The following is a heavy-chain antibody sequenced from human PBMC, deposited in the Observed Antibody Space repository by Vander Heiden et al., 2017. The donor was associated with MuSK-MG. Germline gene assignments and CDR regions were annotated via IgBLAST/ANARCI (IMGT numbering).Heavy chain of an antibody. CDR2: ITGNGITT. V-gene: IGHV3-23*01. J-gene: IGHJ5*02. Sequence: EVQLSESGGGLAQPGGSLTLSCAASGFTCSSYAMAGVRQAPGQGLEWVSSITGNGITTYYADSVKGRFTISKDNSRNTLYLQMNSLRAEDTALFYCAKGGPTTLTSLETWGQGTLVTVSS. CDR3: AKGGPTTLTSLET. CDR1: GFTCSSYA. D-gene: IGHD4-17*01.